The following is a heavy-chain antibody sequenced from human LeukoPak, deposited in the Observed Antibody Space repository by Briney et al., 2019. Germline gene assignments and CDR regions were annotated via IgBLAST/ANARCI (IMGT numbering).Heavy chain of an antibody. V-gene: IGHV5-51*01. CDR3: ARHGSGFHP. J-gene: IGHJ5*02. CDR2: IYPVDSDT. Sequence: GESLKISCKGSGYRFSNYWIGWVRQMPGKGLEWMGIIYPVDSDTTFSPSFQGQVTISADKSISTAYLQWSSLKASDTAIYYCARHGSGFHPWGQGTLVTVSS. CDR1: GYRFSNYW. D-gene: IGHD3-10*01.